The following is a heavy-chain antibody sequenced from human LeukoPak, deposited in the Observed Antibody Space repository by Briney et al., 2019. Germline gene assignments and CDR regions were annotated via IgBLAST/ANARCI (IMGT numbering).Heavy chain of an antibody. CDR2: ISTSSSHI. J-gene: IGHJ4*02. V-gene: IGHV3-21*01. CDR3: VREIIRLGQDDYFDY. Sequence: GGSLRLSCAASGFTFSRYNLNWVRQAPGKGLEWVSSISTSSSHIYYADSVKGRFTISRDNAKNSLSLQMNSLRAEDTAVYYCVREIIRLGQDDYFDYWGQGTQVTVSS. D-gene: IGHD3-3*01. CDR1: GFTFSRYN.